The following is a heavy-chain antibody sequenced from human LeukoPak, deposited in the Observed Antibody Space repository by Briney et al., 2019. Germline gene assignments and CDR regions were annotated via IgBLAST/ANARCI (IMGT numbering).Heavy chain of an antibody. J-gene: IGHJ4*02. CDR3: ARAGGSGYDDY. Sequence: GGSLRLSCAASGFTLSSYWMSWVRQAPGKGLEWVANIKQDGSEKYYVDSVKGRFTISRDNAKNSLYLQMNSLRAEDTAVYYCARAGGSGYDDYWGQGTLVTVSS. CDR2: IKQDGSEK. CDR1: GFTLSSYW. V-gene: IGHV3-7*01. D-gene: IGHD5-12*01.